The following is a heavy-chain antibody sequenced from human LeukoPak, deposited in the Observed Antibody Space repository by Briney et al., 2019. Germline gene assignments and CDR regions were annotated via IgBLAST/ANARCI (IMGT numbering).Heavy chain of an antibody. CDR3: VRDGYFVWLSKGSFDY. D-gene: IGHD3-9*01. CDR2: IRYEGSNI. Sequence: PGGYLRLSCAASGFTFSSYGMHWVRQAPGKGLEWVAFIRYEGSNIYYADSVKGRFTISRDNSKNTLSLQMNSLRRDDSAAYYCVRDGYFVWLSKGSFDYWGQGTLVTVS. J-gene: IGHJ4*02. V-gene: IGHV3-30*02. CDR1: GFTFSSYG.